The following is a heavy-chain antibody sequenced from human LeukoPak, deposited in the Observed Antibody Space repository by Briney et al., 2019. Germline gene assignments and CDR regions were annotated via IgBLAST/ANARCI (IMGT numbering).Heavy chain of an antibody. CDR2: ICSGGST. V-gene: IGHV3-53*01. CDR3: ARHKGHNYYMVV. D-gene: IGHD2-21*01. J-gene: IGHJ6*03. CDR1: GFTVSSNY. Sequence: GGSLRLSCAASGFTVSSNYMSWVRQAPGKGLEWVSVICSGGSTYYAESVKGRFTISRDNSKNTLYLQMNSLRAEDTSVYYCARHKGHNYYMVVWGKGTTVTVSS.